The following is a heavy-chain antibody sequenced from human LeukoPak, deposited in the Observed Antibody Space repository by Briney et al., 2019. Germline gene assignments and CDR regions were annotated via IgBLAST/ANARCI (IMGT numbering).Heavy chain of an antibody. D-gene: IGHD2-2*02. Sequence: GASVKVSCKASGYTFTGYYMHWVRQAPGQGLEWMGWINPNSGGTNYAQKFQGRVTMTSNTSITTAYLELSSLRSEDTAVYYCARGSFRGYCLDTSCYTVNYWGQGTLVTVSS. CDR2: INPNSGGT. CDR3: ARGSFRGYCLDTSCYTVNY. V-gene: IGHV1-2*02. CDR1: GYTFTGYY. J-gene: IGHJ4*02.